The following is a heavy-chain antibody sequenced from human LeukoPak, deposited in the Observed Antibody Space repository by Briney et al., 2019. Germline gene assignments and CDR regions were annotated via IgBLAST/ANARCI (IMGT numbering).Heavy chain of an antibody. V-gene: IGHV3-48*01. D-gene: IGHD3-10*01. Sequence: GGSLRLSCAVSGLTLSTHSMNWVRQAPGKVLEWVSYVISSSNTIYYADSVKGRFTISRDNAKNSLYLQMNSLRAEDTAVYYCARAVGQGSGSPRMDVWGKGTTVTVSS. CDR1: GLTLSTHS. CDR3: ARAVGQGSGSPRMDV. J-gene: IGHJ6*04. CDR2: VISSSNTI.